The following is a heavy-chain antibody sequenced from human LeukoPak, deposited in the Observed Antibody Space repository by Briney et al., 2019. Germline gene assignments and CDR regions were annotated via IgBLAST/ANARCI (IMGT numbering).Heavy chain of an antibody. CDR2: IRYDESDK. J-gene: IGHJ4*02. CDR1: GFTLSHYG. V-gene: IGHV3-30*02. CDR3: AKDFYWAFDY. Sequence: QAGGSLRLSCATSGFTLSHYGMHWVRQAPGRGLDWVAHIRYDESDKYYADSVKGRFTISRDISKNTVYLQMNSLRVEDTAVYYCAKDFYWAFDYWGQGTLVTVSS. D-gene: IGHD2-8*02.